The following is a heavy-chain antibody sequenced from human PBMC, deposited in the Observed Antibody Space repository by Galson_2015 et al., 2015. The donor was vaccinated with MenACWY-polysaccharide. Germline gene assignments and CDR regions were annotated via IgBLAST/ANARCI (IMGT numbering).Heavy chain of an antibody. CDR3: ARDRITGDSRWEFDY. V-gene: IGHV3-23*01. Sequence: SLRLSCATSGFTFSSNAMSWVRQAPGKGLEWVSGIGATGGDTHYADPVKGRFSISRDNSKNTLFLQMNSLRAEDTAIYYCARDRITGDSRWEFDYWGQGILVTVSA. D-gene: IGHD7-27*01. CDR2: IGATGGDT. J-gene: IGHJ4*02. CDR1: GFTFSSNA.